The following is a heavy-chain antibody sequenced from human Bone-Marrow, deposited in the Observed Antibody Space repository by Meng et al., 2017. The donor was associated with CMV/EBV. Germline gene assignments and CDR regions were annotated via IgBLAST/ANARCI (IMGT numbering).Heavy chain of an antibody. CDR1: GFTFSSYA. CDR3: AKDSSDIVVVPAYGQPFTAGNWFDP. V-gene: IGHV3-23*01. D-gene: IGHD2-2*01. CDR2: ISGSGGST. J-gene: IGHJ5*02. Sequence: GESLKISCAASGFTFSSYAMNWVRQAPGKGLEWVSGISGSGGSTYDAHSVKGRFTISRDNSKNTLYLQMNSLRAEDTAVYYCAKDSSDIVVVPAYGQPFTAGNWFDPWGQGTLVTVSS.